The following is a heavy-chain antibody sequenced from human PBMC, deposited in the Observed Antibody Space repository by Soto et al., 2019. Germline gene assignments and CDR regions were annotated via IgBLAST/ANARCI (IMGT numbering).Heavy chain of an antibody. CDR3: ARDRGSMATIETGSGVYYYYYGMDV. Sequence: GGSLRLSCEASGFTFSSYAMHWVRQAPGKGLEWVAVISYDGSNKYYADSVKGRFTISRDNSKNTLYLQMNSLRAEDTAVYYCARDRGSMATIETGSGVYYYYYGMDVWGQGTTVTVSS. CDR2: ISYDGSNK. CDR1: GFTFSSYA. D-gene: IGHD5-12*01. V-gene: IGHV3-30-3*01. J-gene: IGHJ6*02.